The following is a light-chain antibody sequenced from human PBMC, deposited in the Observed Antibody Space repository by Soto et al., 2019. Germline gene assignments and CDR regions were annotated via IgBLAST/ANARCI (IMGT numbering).Light chain of an antibody. CDR3: YSFAGSATVV. CDR1: SSDIGGYNL. CDR2: EAT. J-gene: IGLJ2*01. V-gene: IGLV2-23*02. Sequence: QSALTQPASVSGSPGQSITISCTGTSSDIGGYNLVSWYQHHPGKAPKLLIYEATKRPSGVSDRFSGSRSGNTASLTISPLQSEDEADYSCYSFAGSATVVFGGGTKLTVL.